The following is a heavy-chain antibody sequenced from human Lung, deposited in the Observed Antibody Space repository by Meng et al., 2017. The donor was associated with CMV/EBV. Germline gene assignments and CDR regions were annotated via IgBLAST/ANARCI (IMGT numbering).Heavy chain of an antibody. D-gene: IGHD3-10*01. V-gene: IGHV3-15*01. CDR2: IKSDTDGGTT. CDR1: GFTFSDAW. J-gene: IGHJ3*02. Sequence: GESLKISCAASGFTFSDAWMTWVRQPPGKGLEWLGRIKSDTDGGTTDYAAPLKGRFTISRDDSKNTLFLQMNSLKTEDTAMYYCTTDTSGGYSYDIWGQGTLVTVPS. CDR3: TTDTSGGYSYDI.